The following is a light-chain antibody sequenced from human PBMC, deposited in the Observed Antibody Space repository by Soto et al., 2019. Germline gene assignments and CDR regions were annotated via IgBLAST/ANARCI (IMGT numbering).Light chain of an antibody. CDR2: KAS. CDR3: QQYNSYPWT. J-gene: IGKJ1*01. Sequence: DIQMTQSPSTLSASVGERVTITCRASQTISSWLAWYQQKPGKAPKLLIYKASSLESGVPSRFSGSGSGKEFTLTISSLQPDDFAIYYCQQYNSYPWTFGQGTKVEIK. V-gene: IGKV1-5*03. CDR1: QTISSW.